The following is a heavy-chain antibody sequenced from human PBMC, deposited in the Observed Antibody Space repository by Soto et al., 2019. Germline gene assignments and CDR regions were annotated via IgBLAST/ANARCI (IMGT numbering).Heavy chain of an antibody. D-gene: IGHD6-6*01. CDR3: AKRSSSSTFDY. J-gene: IGHJ4*02. Sequence: EVQLLESGGGLVQPGESLRLSCAASGFTFSSYAMSWVRKAPGKGLEWVSVISVSDDSTYYADSVKGRFTISRDNSKNTLYLQMNSLRAEDTAVYYCAKRSSSSTFDYWGQGTLVTVSS. CDR2: ISVSDDST. CDR1: GFTFSSYA. V-gene: IGHV3-23*01.